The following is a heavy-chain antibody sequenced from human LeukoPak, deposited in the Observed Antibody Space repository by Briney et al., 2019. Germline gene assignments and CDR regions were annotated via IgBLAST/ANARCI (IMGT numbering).Heavy chain of an antibody. CDR3: ARPDTTVTTGAFDI. J-gene: IGHJ3*02. CDR2: CYPGDSDT. Sequence: GGSRKIPCKGSGDSFTHHWIGWVRQMPGKGLEWMGICYPGDSDTRYSPSLQGPVTISADKTISTAYPQWSSLKASDTAMYYCARPDTTVTTGAFDIWGQGTMVTVSS. D-gene: IGHD4-17*01. V-gene: IGHV5-51*01. CDR1: GDSFTHHW.